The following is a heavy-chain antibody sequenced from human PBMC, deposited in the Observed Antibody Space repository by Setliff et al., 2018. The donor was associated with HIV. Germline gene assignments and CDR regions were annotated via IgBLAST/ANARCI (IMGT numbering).Heavy chain of an antibody. CDR1: GYTFTGHY. V-gene: IGHV1-2*06. D-gene: IGHD2-21*01. J-gene: IGHJ4*02. CDR2: INGNSGGT. CDR3: ARQKDWMVVITGDLDS. Sequence: ASVKVSCKASGYTFTGHYMHWVRQAPGQGLEWMGRINGNSGGTKYAEKFQGRVTMTMDPSISTAFMELYRLTSDDTAVYYCARQKDWMVVITGDLDSWGQGTLVTVSS.